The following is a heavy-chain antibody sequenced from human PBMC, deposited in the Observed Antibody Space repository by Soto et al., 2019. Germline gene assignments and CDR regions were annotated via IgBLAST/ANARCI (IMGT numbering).Heavy chain of an antibody. J-gene: IGHJ6*02. CDR1: GGTFSSYA. V-gene: IGHV1-69*13. CDR3: ASITMVRGVPDYYYGMDV. D-gene: IGHD3-10*01. Sequence: SVNVSCKSSGGTFSSYAISWVRQAPGQGLEWMGGIIPIFGTANYAQKFQGRVTITADESTSTAYMELSSLRSEDAAVYYCASITMVRGVPDYYYGMDVWGQGTTVTVSS. CDR2: IIPIFGTA.